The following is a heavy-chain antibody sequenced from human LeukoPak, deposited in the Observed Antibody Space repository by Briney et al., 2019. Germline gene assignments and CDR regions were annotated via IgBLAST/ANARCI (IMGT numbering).Heavy chain of an antibody. CDR1: GYSFITYW. D-gene: IGHD5-24*01. CDR2: IYPGDSET. J-gene: IGHJ4*02. Sequence: PGESLKISCKGSGYSFITYWIGWVRQMPGKGLEWMGIIYPGDSETTYSPSFQGQVIISADKSISTAYLQWSSLKASDTAMYYCARQDGRALYYFDYWGQGILVTVSS. CDR3: ARQDGRALYYFDY. V-gene: IGHV5-51*01.